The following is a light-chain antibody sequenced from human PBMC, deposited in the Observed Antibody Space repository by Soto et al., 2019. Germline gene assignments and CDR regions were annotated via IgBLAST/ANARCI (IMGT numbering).Light chain of an antibody. CDR2: TAS. CDR3: QQSFSAPLT. Sequence: DIQMTQSPSSLSASVGDTVAITCRASQSISTYLSLYQQKPGKAPDLLIYTASSLQLGFPSRFSGSGSGTDFSLTITSLQPEDSAIYYCQQSFSAPLTFGGGTKVDIK. CDR1: QSISTY. V-gene: IGKV1-39*01. J-gene: IGKJ4*01.